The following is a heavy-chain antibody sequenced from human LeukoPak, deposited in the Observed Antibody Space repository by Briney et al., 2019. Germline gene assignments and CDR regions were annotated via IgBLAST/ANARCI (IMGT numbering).Heavy chain of an antibody. CDR3: VSPRGFSYGYFDY. CDR1: GGXISSSSAY. D-gene: IGHD5-18*01. V-gene: IGHV4-39*01. J-gene: IGHJ4*02. Sequence: SETLSLTCIVSGGXISSSSAYWGWIRQPPGKGLQWIGSIYYSKNTYYNPSLKSRVTISADTSKNQFSLTLGSVSATDTAVYYCVSPRGFSYGYFDYWGQGTLVTVSS. CDR2: IYYSKNT.